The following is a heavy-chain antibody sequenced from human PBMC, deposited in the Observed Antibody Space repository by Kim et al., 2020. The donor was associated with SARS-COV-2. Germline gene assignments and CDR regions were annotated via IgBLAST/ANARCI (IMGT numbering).Heavy chain of an antibody. J-gene: IGHJ5*02. CDR1: GGSFSGYY. CDR2: INHSGST. V-gene: IGHV4-34*01. D-gene: IGHD2-2*01. CDR3: ARAAVYLGFDP. Sequence: SETLSLTCAVYGGSFSGYYWSWIRQPPGKGLEWIGEINHSGSTNYNPSLKSRVTISVDTSKNQFSLKLSSVTAADTAVYYCARAAVYLGFDPSGQGTLVT.